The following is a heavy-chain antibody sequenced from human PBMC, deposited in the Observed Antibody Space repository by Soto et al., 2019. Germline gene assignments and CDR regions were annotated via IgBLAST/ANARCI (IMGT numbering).Heavy chain of an antibody. V-gene: IGHV3-30-3*01. CDR1: GFTFSSYA. D-gene: IGHD7-27*01. CDR2: ISYDGSNK. J-gene: IGHJ2*01. CDR3: ARGSTGDGSNWYFDL. Sequence: QVQLVESGGGVVQPGRSLRLSCAASGFTFSSYAMHWVRQAPGKGLEWVAVISYDGSNKYYADSVKGRFTISRDNSKNPLYLQMHSLRAEDTAVYYCARGSTGDGSNWYFDLWGRGTLVTVSS.